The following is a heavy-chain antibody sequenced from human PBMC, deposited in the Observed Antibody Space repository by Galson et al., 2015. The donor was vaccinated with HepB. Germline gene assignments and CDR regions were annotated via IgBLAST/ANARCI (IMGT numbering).Heavy chain of an antibody. CDR3: ARDCRAVTTFYYYYGMDV. Sequence: SLRLSCAASGFTFSSYSMNWVRQAPGKGLEWVSYISSSSSTIYYADSVKGRFTISRDNAKNSLYLQMNSLRDEDTAVYYCARDCRAVTTFYYYYGMDVWGPGTTVTASS. V-gene: IGHV3-48*02. J-gene: IGHJ6*02. D-gene: IGHD4-17*01. CDR1: GFTFSSYS. CDR2: ISSSSSTI.